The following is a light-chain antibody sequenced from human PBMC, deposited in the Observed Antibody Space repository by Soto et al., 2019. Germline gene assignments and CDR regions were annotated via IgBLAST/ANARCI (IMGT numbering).Light chain of an antibody. CDR1: SSNIGAGYD. V-gene: IGLV1-40*01. CDR3: QSYGSSLSGGV. CDR2: ANS. Sequence: QSVLTQPPSVSGAPGQRVTISCTGSSSNIGAGYDVHWSHQLPGRAPKLLIYANSNRPSGVPDRFSGSKSGTSASLAITGLQADDGADSYCQSYGSSLSGGVFGGGTKLTVL. J-gene: IGLJ2*01.